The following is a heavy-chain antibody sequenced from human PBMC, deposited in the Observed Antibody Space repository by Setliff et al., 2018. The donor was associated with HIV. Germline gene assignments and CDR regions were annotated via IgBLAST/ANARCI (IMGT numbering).Heavy chain of an antibody. Sequence: SLRLSCAASGFAFSGFWMSWARQDPGEGLEWVANIDQDGNKKYYVGSVKGRFTISRDNAKNSLFLQMSSLKTEDTAVYYCTRDRRHDVLTGPLYYNSCYMDVWGKGTTVTVS. CDR1: GFAFSGFW. CDR3: TRDRRHDVLTGPLYYNSCYMDV. D-gene: IGHD3-9*01. J-gene: IGHJ6*03. CDR2: IDQDGNKK. V-gene: IGHV3-7*03.